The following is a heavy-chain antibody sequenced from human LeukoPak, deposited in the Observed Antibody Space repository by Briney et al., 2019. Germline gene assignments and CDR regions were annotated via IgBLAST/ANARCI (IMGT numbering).Heavy chain of an antibody. CDR1: GFTFSSYE. CDR3: ATAGYGSGSYFDY. J-gene: IGHJ4*02. D-gene: IGHD3-10*01. Sequence: GGSLRLSCAASGFTFSSYEMNWVRQTPGKGLEWVSYISSSGSTIYYADSVKGRFTISRDNAKNSLYLQMNSLRAEDTAVYYCATAGYGSGSYFDYWGQGTPVTVSS. V-gene: IGHV3-48*03. CDR2: ISSSGSTI.